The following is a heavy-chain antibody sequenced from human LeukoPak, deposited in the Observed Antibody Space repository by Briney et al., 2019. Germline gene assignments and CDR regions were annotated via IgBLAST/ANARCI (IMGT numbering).Heavy chain of an antibody. J-gene: IGHJ3*02. CDR1: GGSISPYY. D-gene: IGHD1-26*01. CDR3: ARRRNGSYYAFDI. Sequence: SETLSLTCTVSGGSISPYYWSWIRQPPGKRLEWIGYIFYSGSTSFSPFLKSRVTISVDTSKNQFSLKLSSVTAADTAVYYCARRRNGSYYAFDIWGQGTMVTVSS. V-gene: IGHV4-59*08. CDR2: IFYSGST.